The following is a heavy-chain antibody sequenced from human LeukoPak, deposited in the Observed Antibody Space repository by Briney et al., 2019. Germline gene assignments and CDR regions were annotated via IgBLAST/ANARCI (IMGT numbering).Heavy chain of an antibody. D-gene: IGHD6-19*01. CDR3: ASDRVAGTGYFDF. J-gene: IGHJ4*02. CDR1: GGSISSGGYY. V-gene: IGHV4-31*03. CDR2: IYYSGST. Sequence: PSETLSLTCTVSGGSISSGGYYWSWIRQHPGKGLEWIGYIYYSGSTYYNPSLKSRVTISLDTSKNQFSLKLSSVTAADTAVYYCASDRVAGTGYFDFWGQGTLVTVSS.